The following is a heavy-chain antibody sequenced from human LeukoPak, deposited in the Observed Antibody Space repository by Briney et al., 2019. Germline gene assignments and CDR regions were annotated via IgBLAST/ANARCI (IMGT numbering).Heavy chain of an antibody. V-gene: IGHV6-1*01. D-gene: IGHD5-12*01. CDR2: TYYGSKWYN. CDR1: GDSVSSNSAT. CDR3: ARGYSGYNSNWLDP. Sequence: SQTLSPTCAISGDSVSSNSATWNWIRQSPSRGLEWLGRTYYGSKWYNDYAVSVKSRITINPDTSKNQFSLQLNSVTPEDTAVYYCARGYSGYNSNWLDPWGQGTLVTVSS. J-gene: IGHJ5*02.